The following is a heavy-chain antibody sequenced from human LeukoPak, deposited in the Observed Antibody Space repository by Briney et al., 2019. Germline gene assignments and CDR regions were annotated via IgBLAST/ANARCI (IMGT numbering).Heavy chain of an antibody. V-gene: IGHV3-11*01. CDR2: ISSSGSTI. Sequence: PGGSLRLSCAASGFTISDYYMSWIRQAPGKGLEWVSYISSSGSTIYYADSVKGRFTISRDNAKNSLYLQMNSLRAEDTAVYYCARFMVRGVSYFDYWGQGTLVTVSS. CDR1: GFTISDYY. D-gene: IGHD3-10*01. J-gene: IGHJ4*02. CDR3: ARFMVRGVSYFDY.